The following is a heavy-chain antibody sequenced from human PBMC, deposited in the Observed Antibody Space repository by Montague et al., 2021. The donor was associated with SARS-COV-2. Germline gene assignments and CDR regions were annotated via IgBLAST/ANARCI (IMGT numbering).Heavy chain of an antibody. CDR1: GLSFSSYE. V-gene: IGHV3-48*03. J-gene: IGHJ3*02. CDR3: ARGEWVLRYFGHLGDESDM. D-gene: IGHD3-9*01. Sequence: SLRLSCAASGLSFSSYEMNWVRQAPGRGLEWVSHISSDNTRIYYSDSVRGRFTISRDNAKNSLYLQMNSLRAEDTAIYYCARGEWVLRYFGHLGDESDMGGQETMVTVSS. CDR2: ISSDNTRI.